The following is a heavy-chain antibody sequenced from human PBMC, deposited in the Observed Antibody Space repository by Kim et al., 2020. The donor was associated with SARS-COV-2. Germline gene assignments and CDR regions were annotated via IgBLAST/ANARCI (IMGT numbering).Heavy chain of an antibody. V-gene: IGHV5-51*01. J-gene: IGHJ4*02. Sequence: GESLKISCKGSGYSFTSYWIGWVRQMPGKGLEWMGIIYPGDSDTRYSPSFQGQVTISADKSISTAYLQWSSLKASDTAMYYCARHRGELKRFRYSSSWFEIDYWGQGTLVTVSS. D-gene: IGHD6-13*01. CDR1: GYSFTSYW. CDR3: ARHRGELKRFRYSSSWFEIDY. CDR2: IYPGDSDT.